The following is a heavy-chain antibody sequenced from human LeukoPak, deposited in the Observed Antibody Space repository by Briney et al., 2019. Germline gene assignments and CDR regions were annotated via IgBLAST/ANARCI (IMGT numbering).Heavy chain of an antibody. D-gene: IGHD3-22*01. CDR3: ARVVQSTDSSGFYLPEYFQH. J-gene: IGHJ1*01. V-gene: IGHV4-59*08. CDR2: IYYSGST. CDR1: GGSITNYY. Sequence: PSETLSLTCTVSGGSITNYYWTWIRQPPGKGLEWIGHIYYSGSTYYNPSLKSRVTISVDTSKNQFSLKLRSVTAADTAVYYCARVVQSTDSSGFYLPEYFQHWGQGTLVTVSS.